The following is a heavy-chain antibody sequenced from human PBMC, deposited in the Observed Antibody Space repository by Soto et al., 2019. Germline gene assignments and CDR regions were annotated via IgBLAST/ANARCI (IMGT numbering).Heavy chain of an antibody. V-gene: IGHV4-31*03. CDR3: ARGWDYYAMDV. CDR1: GGSISSDDYY. Sequence: TLSLTCTVSGGSISSDDYYWNWIRQRPGKGLEWIGNIYYRGNTNYNPSLKSRIIMSMDMSENQFSLKLTSVTAADTAVYYCARGWDYYAMDVSCQGPTVTVSS. D-gene: IGHD3-16*01. CDR2: IYYRGNT. J-gene: IGHJ6*02.